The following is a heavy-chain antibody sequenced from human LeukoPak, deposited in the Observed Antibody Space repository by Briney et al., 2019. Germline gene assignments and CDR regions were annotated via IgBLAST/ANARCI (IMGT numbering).Heavy chain of an antibody. CDR2: GIA. CDR3: ARAQTTLQRLAYFDY. D-gene: IGHD6-25*01. J-gene: IGHJ4*02. Sequence: SVKVSCKASGGTFSSYAITWVRQAPGQGLEWIGIANYAQKFQGRVTITADKSTSTAYMELSSLRSEDTAVYYCARAQTTLQRLAYFDYWGQGTLVTVSS. V-gene: IGHV1-69*04. CDR1: GGTFSSYA.